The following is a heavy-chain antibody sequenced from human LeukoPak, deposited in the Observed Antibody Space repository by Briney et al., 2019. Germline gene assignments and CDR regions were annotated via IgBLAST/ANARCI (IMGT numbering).Heavy chain of an antibody. Sequence: PSETLSLTCTVSGGSITNISNYWGWIRQPPGKGLEWIGNIYYSGSTWYNSSLKSRVTISVDTSKNQFSLKLSSLTAADTAVYYCAKIMYDLGDHCIDSWGQGTLITVSS. CDR3: AKIMYDLGDHCIDS. CDR1: GGSITNISNY. D-gene: IGHD4-17*01. J-gene: IGHJ4*02. CDR2: IYYSGST. V-gene: IGHV4-39*01.